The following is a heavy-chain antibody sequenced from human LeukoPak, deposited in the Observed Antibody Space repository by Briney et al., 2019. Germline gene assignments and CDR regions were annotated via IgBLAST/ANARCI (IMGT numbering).Heavy chain of an antibody. V-gene: IGHV4-59*01. D-gene: IGHD2-15*01. CDR1: GGSISSYY. J-gene: IGHJ4*02. CDR2: IYYSGST. CDR3: ARLDCSGGSCRFDY. Sequence: SETLSLTCTVSGGSISSYYWSWIRQPPGKGLEWIGYIYYSGSTNYNPSLKSRVTISVDTSKNQFSLELSSVTAADTAVYYCARLDCSGGSCRFDYWGQGTLVTVSS.